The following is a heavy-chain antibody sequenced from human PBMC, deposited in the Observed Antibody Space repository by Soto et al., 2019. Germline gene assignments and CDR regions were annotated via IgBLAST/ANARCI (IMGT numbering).Heavy chain of an antibody. V-gene: IGHV4-31*02. D-gene: IGHD1-26*01. J-gene: IGHJ4*01. Sequence: TVSLTRPLSGAFIGSRGSYWSWIRQHRGKGLEWIGYIYYTRTTHYNPSLKTRAPISVATTKNQFTLTLSAPTAPHTATYHCVRVIRELVCLDYWGQGTLVTVSS. CDR3: VRVIRELVCLDY. CDR2: IYYTRTT. CDR1: GAFIGSRGSY.